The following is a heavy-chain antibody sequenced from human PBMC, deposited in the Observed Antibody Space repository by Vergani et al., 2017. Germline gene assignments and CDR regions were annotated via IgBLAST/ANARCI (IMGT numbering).Heavy chain of an antibody. CDR1: SHTFQTYG. V-gene: IGHV1-18*01. D-gene: IGHD2-21*02. Sequence: QVQLVQSGAELKKPGASVSVSCKGSSHTFQTYGISWVRQAPGKGLEWMAWIRPYTGHTNYAQKFQGRVTITADKSTSTAYMELSSLRSEDTAVYYCARDRYCGGDCPFDYWGQGTLVTVSS. CDR3: ARDRYCGGDCPFDY. J-gene: IGHJ4*02. CDR2: IRPYTGHT.